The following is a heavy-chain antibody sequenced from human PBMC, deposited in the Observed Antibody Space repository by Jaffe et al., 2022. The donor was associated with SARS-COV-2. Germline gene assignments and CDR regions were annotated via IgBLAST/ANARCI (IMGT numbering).Heavy chain of an antibody. CDR2: IYYSGST. Sequence: QLQLQESGPGLVKPSETLSLTCTVSGGSISSSSYYWGWIRQPPGKGLEWIGSIYYSGSTYYNPSLKSRVTISVDTSKNQFSLKLSSVTAADTAVYYCARLQRSRGKNFDYWGQGTLVTVSS. J-gene: IGHJ4*02. CDR3: ARLQRSRGKNFDY. D-gene: IGHD2-2*01. V-gene: IGHV4-39*01. CDR1: GGSISSSSYY.